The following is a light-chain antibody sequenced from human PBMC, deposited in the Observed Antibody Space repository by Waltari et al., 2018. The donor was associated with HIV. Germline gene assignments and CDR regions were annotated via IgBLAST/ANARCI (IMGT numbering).Light chain of an antibody. CDR3: QQYATSPT. CDR1: QPIRDNY. V-gene: IGKV3-20*01. Sequence: LTPTPASLSLSPGQRATLPCWACQPIRDNYIAWYVERPGQPPRLLVFGASIRATGIPDRISGGGSGTDFRLTIGSLEPEDFGIYFCQQYATSPTFGNGTKV. CDR2: GAS. J-gene: IGKJ1*01.